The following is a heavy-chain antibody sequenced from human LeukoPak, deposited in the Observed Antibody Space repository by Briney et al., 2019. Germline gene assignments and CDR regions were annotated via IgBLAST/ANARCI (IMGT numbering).Heavy chain of an antibody. J-gene: IGHJ6*02. CDR1: GFAFSSYN. Sequence: PGGSLRLSCAASGFAFSSYNMNWVRQAPGKGLEWVAHITSSSSTIYYANSVKGRFTISRDNAKNSLYLQMNNLRAEDTSVYYCARGIAYCGGDCPPYGMDVWGQGTTVTVSS. D-gene: IGHD2-21*02. V-gene: IGHV3-48*04. CDR2: ITSSSSTI. CDR3: ARGIAYCGGDCPPYGMDV.